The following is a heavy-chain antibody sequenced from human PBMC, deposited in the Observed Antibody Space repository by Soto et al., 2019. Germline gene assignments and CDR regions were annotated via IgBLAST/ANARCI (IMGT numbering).Heavy chain of an antibody. D-gene: IGHD2-15*01. J-gene: IGHJ3*02. Sequence: QVQLVQSGAEVKKPGASVKVSCKASGYTFTSYAMHWVRQAPGQRLEWMGWINAGNGNTKYSQKFQGRVTITRGTSASTAYMELSSLRSEDTAVYYCARVVRYCSGGSCYALGAFDIWGQGTMVTVSS. CDR2: INAGNGNT. CDR1: GYTFTSYA. CDR3: ARVVRYCSGGSCYALGAFDI. V-gene: IGHV1-3*01.